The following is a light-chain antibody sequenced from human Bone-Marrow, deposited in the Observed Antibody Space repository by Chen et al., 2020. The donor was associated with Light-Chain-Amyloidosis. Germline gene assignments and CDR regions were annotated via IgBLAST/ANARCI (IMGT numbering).Light chain of an antibody. V-gene: IGLV2-14*03. Sequence: SALTQPASVSGSAGQSITISCTGTSNDVAYYDYVSWYQQHPGKAPKLMIFGVNNRTSGVSTRLSGSKCGNTASLTIYGLQDEDEADYYCSSYTSSGTLYVFGTGTKVTVL. J-gene: IGLJ1*01. CDR3: SSYTSSGTLYV. CDR1: SNDVAYYDY. CDR2: GVN.